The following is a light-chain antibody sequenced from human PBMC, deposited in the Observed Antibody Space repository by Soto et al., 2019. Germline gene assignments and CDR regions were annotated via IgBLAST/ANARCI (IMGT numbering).Light chain of an antibody. CDR2: DAS. Sequence: EIELTQSPATLSLSPGETATLSCRASQNVDKFLAWYQQRPGQPPRLLIYDASHRATGIPVRFSGSGSESDFTLTISSLEPEDFAVYYCQQRSYPITFGQGTRLEIK. J-gene: IGKJ5*01. V-gene: IGKV3-11*01. CDR1: QNVDKF. CDR3: QQRSYPIT.